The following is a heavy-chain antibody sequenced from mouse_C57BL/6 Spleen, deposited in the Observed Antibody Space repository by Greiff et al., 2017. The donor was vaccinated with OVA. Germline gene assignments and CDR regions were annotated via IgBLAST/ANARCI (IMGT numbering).Heavy chain of an antibody. CDR3: ARHYYGSSLMDY. V-gene: IGHV1-66*01. D-gene: IGHD1-1*01. CDR1: GYSFTSYY. Sequence: VQRVESGPELVKPGASVKISCKASGYSFTSYYIHWVKQRPGQGLEWIGWIYPGSGNTKYNEKFKGKATLTAYTSSSTAYMQLSSLTSEDSAVYYCARHYYGSSLMDYWGQGTSVTVSS. J-gene: IGHJ4*01. CDR2: IYPGSGNT.